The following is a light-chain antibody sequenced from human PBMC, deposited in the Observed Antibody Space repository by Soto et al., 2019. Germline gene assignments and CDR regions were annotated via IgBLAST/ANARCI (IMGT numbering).Light chain of an antibody. V-gene: IGLV1-44*01. Sequence: QSVLTQPPSASGTPGQRVTISCSGSSSNIGSNTVNWSQQLPGTAPKLLISSNNQRPSGVPDRFSGSKSGTSASLAISGLQSEDEADYYCAAWDDSLNGRVFGGGTKLTVL. CDR3: AAWDDSLNGRV. CDR1: SSNIGSNT. J-gene: IGLJ3*02. CDR2: SNN.